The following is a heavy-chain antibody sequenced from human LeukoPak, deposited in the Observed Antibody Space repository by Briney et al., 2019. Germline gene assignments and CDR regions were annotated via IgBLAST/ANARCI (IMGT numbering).Heavy chain of an antibody. Sequence: GGSLRLSCVASGFTFSENWMHWVRQAPGKGLAWVSHINRDGGLTNYADSVKGRFTISRDNARNTVYLQMSSLRVEDTAIYYCAREEHRLAEAGTSAFDLGGQGTLVTVSP. CDR3: AREEHRLAEAGTSAFDL. V-gene: IGHV3-74*01. D-gene: IGHD6-13*01. CDR1: GFTFSENW. J-gene: IGHJ3*01. CDR2: INRDGGLT.